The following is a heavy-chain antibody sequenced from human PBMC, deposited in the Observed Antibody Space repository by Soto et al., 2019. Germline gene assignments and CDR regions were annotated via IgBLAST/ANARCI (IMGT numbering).Heavy chain of an antibody. V-gene: IGHV1-18*01. Sequence: QVHLVQSGAEVKKPGASVKVSCKASGYTFTNYDINWVRQAPGQGLEWMGWISTYTGNTNYAQKLQGRVTMSTDTSTSTAYMELRGLRSDDTALYYCARGYYYGSGRPTPGGMDVWGQGTTVTVSS. CDR2: ISTYTGNT. D-gene: IGHD3-10*01. CDR1: GYTFTNYD. J-gene: IGHJ6*02. CDR3: ARGYYYGSGRPTPGGMDV.